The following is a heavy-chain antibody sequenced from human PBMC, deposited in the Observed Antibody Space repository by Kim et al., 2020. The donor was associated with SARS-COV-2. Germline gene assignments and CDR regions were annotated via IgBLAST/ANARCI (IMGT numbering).Heavy chain of an antibody. Sequence: GGSLRLSCAASGFTFSDYYMSWIRQAPGKGLEWVSHISSSGSTIYYADSVKGRFTISRDNAKNSLYMQMNSLRAEDTAVYYCARDVYYYGSGSYYNNADRTTAKKSYYYYGMDVWGQGTTVTVSS. CDR3: ARDVYYYGSGSYYNNADRTTAKKSYYYYGMDV. D-gene: IGHD3-10*01. V-gene: IGHV3-11*01. J-gene: IGHJ6*02. CDR2: ISSSGSTI. CDR1: GFTFSDYY.